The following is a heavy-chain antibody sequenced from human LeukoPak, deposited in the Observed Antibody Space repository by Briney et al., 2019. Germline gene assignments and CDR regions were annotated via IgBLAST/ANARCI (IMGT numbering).Heavy chain of an antibody. J-gene: IGHJ4*02. CDR1: GFTFSSYW. D-gene: IGHD5-18*01. V-gene: IGHV3-33*08. Sequence: HPGGSLRLSCAASGFTFSSYWMSWVRQAPGKGLEWVAVIWYDGSNKYYADSVKGRFTISRDNSKNTLYLQMNSLRAEDTAVYYCAREGYSYGSNYYFDYWGQGTLVTVSS. CDR3: AREGYSYGSNYYFDY. CDR2: IWYDGSNK.